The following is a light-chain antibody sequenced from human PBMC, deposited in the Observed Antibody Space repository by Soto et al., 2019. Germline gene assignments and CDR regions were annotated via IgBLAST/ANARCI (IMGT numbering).Light chain of an antibody. V-gene: IGLV2-11*01. Sequence: QSALTQPRSVSGSTGQSVTISCSGTSSDVGGYNYVSWYQQHPGKAPKLMIFVVSKRPSGVPDRFSGSKSGNTASLTISGLQSEDEADYDCCSYAGTYVVFGGGTKLTVL. CDR2: VVS. CDR1: SSDVGGYNY. CDR3: CSYAGTYVV. J-gene: IGLJ2*01.